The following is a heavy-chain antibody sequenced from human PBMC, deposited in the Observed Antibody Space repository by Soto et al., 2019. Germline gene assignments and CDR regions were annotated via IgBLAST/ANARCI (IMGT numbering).Heavy chain of an antibody. Sequence: ASVKVFCKASGYSFTDYHIHWVRQAPGQGLEWLGRINPKSGGTSTAQKFQGWVTMTTDTSISTASMELTRLTSDDTAIYYCARGDSTDCSNGVCSFFYNHDMDVWGQGTTVTVSS. CDR1: GYSFTDYH. J-gene: IGHJ6*02. V-gene: IGHV1-2*04. D-gene: IGHD2-8*01. CDR2: INPKSGGT. CDR3: ARGDSTDCSNGVCSFFYNHDMDV.